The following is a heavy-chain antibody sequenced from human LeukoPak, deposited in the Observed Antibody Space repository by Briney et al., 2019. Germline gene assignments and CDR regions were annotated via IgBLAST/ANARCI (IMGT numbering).Heavy chain of an antibody. CDR3: ARFQGGYNYCYFDY. CDR2: IYTSGYT. J-gene: IGHJ4*02. Sequence: SETLSLTCTVSGGSISSGSYYWSWIRQPAGKGLEWIGRIYTSGYTDYNPSLKSRVTMSVDTSKNQFSLKLSSVTAADTAVYYCARFQGGYNYCYFDYWGQGTLVTVSS. V-gene: IGHV4-61*02. CDR1: GGSISSGSYY. D-gene: IGHD5-24*01.